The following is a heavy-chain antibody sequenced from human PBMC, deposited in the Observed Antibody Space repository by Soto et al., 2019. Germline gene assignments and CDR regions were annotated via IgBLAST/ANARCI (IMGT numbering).Heavy chain of an antibody. Sequence: SVKVSCKASGFTITSSAVQWARQAPGPRLKRIGWIVVGSGNTHYAQQFQERATITRDKSTSTAYMELRSLRSAHKAVSYCAAEPPAAVKYYYGMNVWGQATTVTVTS. CDR1: GFTITSSA. J-gene: IGHJ6*02. CDR2: IVVGSGNT. CDR3: AAEPPAAVKYYYGMNV. V-gene: IGHV1-58*01.